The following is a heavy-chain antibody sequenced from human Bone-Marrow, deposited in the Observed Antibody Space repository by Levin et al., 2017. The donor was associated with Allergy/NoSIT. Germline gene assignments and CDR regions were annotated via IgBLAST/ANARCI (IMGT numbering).Heavy chain of an antibody. J-gene: IGHJ4*02. Sequence: SGPTLVKPTQTLTLTCTFSGFSLSTSGVGVGWIRQPPGNALEWLSLIYLDDYKRYSPSLNSRLTITNDTTKNQVVLTMTNMDPVDTGTYYCANRARAPDGSGSYPYWGQGILVTVSS. D-gene: IGHD3-10*01. CDR2: IYLDDYK. CDR1: GFSLSTSGVG. CDR3: ANRARAPDGSGSYPY. V-gene: IGHV2-5*02.